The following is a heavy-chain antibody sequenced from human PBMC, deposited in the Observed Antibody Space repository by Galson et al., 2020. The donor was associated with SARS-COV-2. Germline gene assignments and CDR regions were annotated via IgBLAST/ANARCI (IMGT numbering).Heavy chain of an antibody. CDR2: ITPFNGNT. CDR1: GYTFTYRY. V-gene: IGHV1-45*02. Sequence: ASVKVSCKASGYTFTYRYLHWVRQAPGQALEWMGWITPFNGNTNYAQKFQDRVTITRDRSMSTAYMELSSLRSEDTAMYYCASNAIPDDAFDIWGQGTMVTVSS. J-gene: IGHJ3*02. CDR3: ASNAIPDDAFDI.